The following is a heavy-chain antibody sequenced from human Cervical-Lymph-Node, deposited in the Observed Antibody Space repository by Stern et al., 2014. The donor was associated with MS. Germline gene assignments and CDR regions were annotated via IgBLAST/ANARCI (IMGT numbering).Heavy chain of an antibody. CDR1: GFNFSAYY. CDR2: ISSNGSTI. Sequence: VQLVESGGDLVRPGGSLGLSWAASGFNFSAYYMNWIRQAPGRGLEWLSYISSNGSTIYYADSVKGRFIISRDNAKQSLYLQMNSLRAEDTAVYYCARGLPSFWGQGTLVTVSP. CDR3: ARGLPSF. J-gene: IGHJ4*02. D-gene: IGHD1-26*01. V-gene: IGHV3-11*01.